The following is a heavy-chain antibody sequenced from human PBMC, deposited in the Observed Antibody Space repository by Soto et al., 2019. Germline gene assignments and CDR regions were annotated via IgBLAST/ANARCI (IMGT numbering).Heavy chain of an antibody. D-gene: IGHD4-4*01. J-gene: IGHJ5*02. CDR3: ARALDYSDNWFDP. Sequence: SETLSLTCTVSGGSISSYYWSWIRQPPGKGLEWIGYIYYSGSTHYNPSLKSRVTISVDTSKNQFSLKLSSVTAADTAVYYCARALDYSDNWFDPWGQGTLVTV. CDR1: GGSISSYY. CDR2: IYYSGST. V-gene: IGHV4-59*01.